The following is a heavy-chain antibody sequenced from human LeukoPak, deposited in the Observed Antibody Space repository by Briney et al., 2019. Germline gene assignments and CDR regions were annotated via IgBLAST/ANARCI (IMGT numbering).Heavy chain of an antibody. CDR1: GYTFTSYD. CDR2: MNPNSGNT. Sequence: ASVKVSCKASGYTFTSYDINWVRQAPGQGLEWMGWMNPNSGNTGYAQKYQGRVTMTRNTSISTAYMELSSLRSEDTAVYYCARAVIAAAGTIGWVYWGQGTLVTVSS. D-gene: IGHD6-13*01. CDR3: ARAVIAAAGTIGWVY. J-gene: IGHJ4*02. V-gene: IGHV1-8*01.